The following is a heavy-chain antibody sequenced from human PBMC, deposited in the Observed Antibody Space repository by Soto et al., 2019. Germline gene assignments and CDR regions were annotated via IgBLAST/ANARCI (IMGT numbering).Heavy chain of an antibody. CDR2: ISAYNGNT. Sequence: QVQLVQSGAEVKKPGASVKVSCKASGYTFTSYGISWVRQAPGQGLAWMGWISAYNGNTNYAQTLKGRVTMTTDTSTSTAYMELRSMRSDDTAVYYCARGSGYDYPGLSVYWGQVTLVTVSS. V-gene: IGHV1-18*01. CDR3: ARGSGYDYPGLSVY. J-gene: IGHJ4*02. D-gene: IGHD5-12*01. CDR1: GYTFTSYG.